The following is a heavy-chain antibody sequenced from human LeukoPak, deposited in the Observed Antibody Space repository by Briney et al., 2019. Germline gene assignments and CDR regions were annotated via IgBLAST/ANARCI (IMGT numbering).Heavy chain of an antibody. CDR3: ARSDSSSWYYFDY. J-gene: IGHJ4*02. CDR2: IYYSGST. V-gene: IGHV4-39*07. Sequence: SETLSLTCTVSGGSTSSSSYYWGWIRQPPGKGLEWIGSIYYSGSTYYNPSLKSRVTISVDTSKNQFSLKLSSVTAADTAVYYCARSDSSSWYYFDYWGQGTLVTVSS. CDR1: GGSTSSSSYY. D-gene: IGHD6-13*01.